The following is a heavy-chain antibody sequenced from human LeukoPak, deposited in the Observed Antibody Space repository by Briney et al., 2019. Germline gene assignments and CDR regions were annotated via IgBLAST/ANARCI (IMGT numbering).Heavy chain of an antibody. J-gene: IGHJ6*03. CDR3: ARDSPTYSSSLSDYYYYMDV. CDR1: GGTFSSYA. Sequence: SVKVSCKASGGTFSSYAISWVRQAPGQGLEWMGRIIPILGIANYAQKFQGRVTITTDESTSTAYMELSSLRSEDTAVYYCARDSPTYSSSLSDYYYYMDVWGKGTTVTVSS. CDR2: IIPILGIA. V-gene: IGHV1-69*04. D-gene: IGHD6-6*01.